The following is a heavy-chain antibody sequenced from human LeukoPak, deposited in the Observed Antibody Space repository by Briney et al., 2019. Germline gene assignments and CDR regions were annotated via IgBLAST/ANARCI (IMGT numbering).Heavy chain of an antibody. CDR2: IEEDGSEK. Sequence: AGGSLRLSCATSGFTFSGYWMSWVRQAPGKGLEWVANIEEDGSEKYYVDSVKGRFTISRDNAKNSLYLQMNSLRAEDTAVYYCARAKVNLDYWGQGTLVTVSS. CDR1: GFTFSGYW. CDR3: ARAKVNLDY. V-gene: IGHV3-7*01. J-gene: IGHJ4*02. D-gene: IGHD5-18*01.